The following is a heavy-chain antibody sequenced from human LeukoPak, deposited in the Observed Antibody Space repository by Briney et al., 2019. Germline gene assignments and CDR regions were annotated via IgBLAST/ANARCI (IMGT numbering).Heavy chain of an antibody. Sequence: SETLSLTCTVSGGSISSGSYYWSWIRQPAGKGLEWIGRIYTSGSTNYNPSLKSRVTISAGTSKNQFSLKLSSVTAADTAVYYCARATVIRVDYWGQGTLVTVSS. CDR3: ARATVIRVDY. D-gene: IGHD4-11*01. V-gene: IGHV4-61*02. CDR1: GGSISSGSYY. J-gene: IGHJ4*02. CDR2: IYTSGST.